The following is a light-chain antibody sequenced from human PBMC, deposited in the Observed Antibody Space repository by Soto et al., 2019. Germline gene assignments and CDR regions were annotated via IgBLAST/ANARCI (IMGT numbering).Light chain of an antibody. CDR2: DVS. Sequence: QSALTQPRSVSGSPGQSVTISCTGTSSNVGAYNYVSWYQQYPGKGPRLMIYDVSKWPSGVPDRFSGSKSGNTASLTISGLQAEDEADYYCCSYAGNSLWVLGGGTKLTVL. CDR1: SSNVGAYNY. CDR3: CSYAGNSLWV. J-gene: IGLJ3*02. V-gene: IGLV2-11*01.